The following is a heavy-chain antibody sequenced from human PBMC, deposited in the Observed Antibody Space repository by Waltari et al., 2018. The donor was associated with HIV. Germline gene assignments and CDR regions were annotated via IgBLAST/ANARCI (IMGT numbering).Heavy chain of an antibody. D-gene: IGHD3-22*01. CDR2: IHHSGRT. J-gene: IGHJ3*02. CDR3: ARVRITLIVAGPFDM. V-gene: IGHV4-38-2*01. CDR1: GSSIGGASY. Sequence: HVQLQESGPGLVKPSETLSLTCVVSGSSIGGASYWGWIRQSPGKGLEWIGSIHHSGRTYHNPSLKSRVTISVDASKSQFSLKLTSATAADTAIYYCARVRITLIVAGPFDMWGQGTLVTVSS.